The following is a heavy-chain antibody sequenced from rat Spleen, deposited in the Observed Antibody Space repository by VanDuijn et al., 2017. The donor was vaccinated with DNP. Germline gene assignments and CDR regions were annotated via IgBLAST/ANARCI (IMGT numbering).Heavy chain of an antibody. Sequence: EVHLVESGGGLVQPGRSMKLSCAASGFTFSSFPMAWVRQAPTKGLEWVATISTSGGSTYYRDSVKGRFTVSRDNAKSTLSLQMDSLRSEDTATYYCARPDYWGQGVMVTVSS. CDR1: GFTFSSFP. CDR3: ARPDY. J-gene: IGHJ2*01. CDR2: ISTSGGST. V-gene: IGHV5-46*01.